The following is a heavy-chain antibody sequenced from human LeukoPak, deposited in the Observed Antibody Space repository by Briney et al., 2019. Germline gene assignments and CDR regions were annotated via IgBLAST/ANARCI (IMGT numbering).Heavy chain of an antibody. Sequence: PSETLSLTCTVSGGSISGYYWSWIRQPPGKGLEWIGFIHDSGNTYYNASLKSRVTISVDTSKNQLSLNLRSVAAADTAVYSCATRQYYDFWSGYYGGDYWGQGTLVTVSS. D-gene: IGHD3-3*01. CDR3: ATRQYYDFWSGYYGGDY. V-gene: IGHV4-59*01. J-gene: IGHJ4*02. CDR1: GGSISGYY. CDR2: IHDSGNT.